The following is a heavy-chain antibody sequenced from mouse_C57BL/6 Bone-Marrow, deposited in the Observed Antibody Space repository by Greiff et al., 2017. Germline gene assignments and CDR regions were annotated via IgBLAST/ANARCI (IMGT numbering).Heavy chain of an antibody. CDR2: IDPSDSET. CDR3: ARGGYYVTWFAY. D-gene: IGHD2-3*01. Sequence: QVQLQQPGAELVRPGSSVKLSCKASGYTFTSYWMHWVKQRPIQGLEWIGNIDPSDSETHYNQKFKDKATLTVDKSSSTAYMQLSSLTSEDSAVYYCARGGYYVTWFAYWGQGTLVTVAA. CDR1: GYTFTSYW. V-gene: IGHV1-52*01. J-gene: IGHJ3*01.